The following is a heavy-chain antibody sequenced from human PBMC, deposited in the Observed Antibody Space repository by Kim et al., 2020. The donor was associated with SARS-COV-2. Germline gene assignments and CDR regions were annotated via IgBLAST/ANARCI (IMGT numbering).Heavy chain of an antibody. V-gene: IGHV4-34*01. CDR2: INHSGST. CDR1: GGSFSGYY. CDR3: ARGFRPFYYGSGSYYRDYYYYGMDV. Sequence: SETLSLTCAVYGGSFSGYYWSWIRQPPGKGLEWIGEINHSGSTNYNPSLKSRVTISVDTSKNQFSLKLSSVTAADTAVYYCARGFRPFYYGSGSYYRDYYYYGMDVWGQGTTVTVSS. D-gene: IGHD3-10*01. J-gene: IGHJ6*02.